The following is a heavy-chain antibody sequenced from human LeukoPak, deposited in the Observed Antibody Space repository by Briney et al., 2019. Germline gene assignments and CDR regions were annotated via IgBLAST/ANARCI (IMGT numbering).Heavy chain of an antibody. CDR3: AGGPRGKYQLLSATLDWFDP. D-gene: IGHD2-2*01. CDR2: ISSSSSYI. J-gene: IGHJ5*02. Sequence: GGSLRLSCAASGFTFSSYSMNWVRQAPGKGLEWVSSISSSSSYIYYADSVKGRFTISRDNAKNSLYLQMNSLRAEDTAVYYCAGGPRGKYQLLSATLDWFDPWGQGTLVTVSS. CDR1: GFTFSSYS. V-gene: IGHV3-21*01.